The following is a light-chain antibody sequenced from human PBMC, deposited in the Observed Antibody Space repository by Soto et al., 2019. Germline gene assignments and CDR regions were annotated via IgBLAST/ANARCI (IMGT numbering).Light chain of an antibody. CDR3: QQYYSYPPYT. CDR1: QSISTW. V-gene: IGKV1-5*03. Sequence: DIQLTQSPSTLSASIGDRVTITCRASQSISTWLAWYQQKPGKAPKLLIYKASSLESGVPSRFSGSGSGTEFTLTISSLQPDDFAKYYCQQYYSYPPYTFGQGTKLEIK. CDR2: KAS. J-gene: IGKJ2*01.